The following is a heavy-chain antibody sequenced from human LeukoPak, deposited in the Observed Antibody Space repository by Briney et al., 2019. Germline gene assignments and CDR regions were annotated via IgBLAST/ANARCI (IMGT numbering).Heavy chain of an antibody. CDR2: IIPIFGTA. D-gene: IGHD2-2*01. J-gene: IGHJ5*02. CDR3: VGCSSTNWFDP. V-gene: IGHV1-69*05. Sequence: PEASVKVSCKASGGTFSSYAISWVRQAPGQGLEWMGGIIPIFGTANYAQKLQGRVTITTDESTSTSYMELSSLRSEDTAVYYCVGCSSTNWFDPWGQGTLVTVSS. CDR1: GGTFSSYA.